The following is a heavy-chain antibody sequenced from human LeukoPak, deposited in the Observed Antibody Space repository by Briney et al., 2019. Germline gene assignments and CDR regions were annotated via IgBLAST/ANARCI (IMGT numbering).Heavy chain of an antibody. CDR1: GGSISSSNW. CDR3: AKENAHCGDTRCYKWFDP. J-gene: IGHJ5*02. D-gene: IGHD2-21*01. V-gene: IGHV4-4*02. CDR2: IYHSEST. Sequence: SETLSLTCAVSGGSISSSNWWSWVRPPPGKGLEWIGEIYHSESTNYNPSLKSRVTMSVDKSKNQFSLKLNSVTAADTAVYYCAKENAHCGDTRCYKWFDPWGQGTLVTVSS.